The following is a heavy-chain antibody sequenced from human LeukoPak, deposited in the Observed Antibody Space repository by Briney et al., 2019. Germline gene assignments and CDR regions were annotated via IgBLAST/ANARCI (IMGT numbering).Heavy chain of an antibody. V-gene: IGHV4-34*01. J-gene: IGHJ6*03. CDR1: GGSFSGYY. CDR2: INHSGST. CDR3: AREAIVVVPAAILGSYYYYYMDV. Sequence: SETLSLTCTVYGGSFSGYYWSWIRQPPGQGLEWIGEINHSGSTNYNPSLKSRVTISVDTSKNQFSLKLSSVTAADAAVYYCAREAIVVVPAAILGSYYYYYMDVWGKGTTVTVSS. D-gene: IGHD2-2*02.